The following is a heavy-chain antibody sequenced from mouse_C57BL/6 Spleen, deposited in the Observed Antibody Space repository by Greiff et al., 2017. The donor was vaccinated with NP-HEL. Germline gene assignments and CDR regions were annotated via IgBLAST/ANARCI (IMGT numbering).Heavy chain of an antibody. V-gene: IGHV1-26*01. Sequence: VQLQQSGPELVKPGASVKISCKASGYTFTDYYMNWVKQSHGKSLEWIGDINPNNGGTSYNQKFKGKATLTVDKSSSTAYMELRSLTSEDSAVYYCARDFYYYGTPPYYYAMDYWGQGTSVTVSS. CDR2: INPNNGGT. CDR3: ARDFYYYGTPPYYYAMDY. CDR1: GYTFTDYY. D-gene: IGHD1-1*01. J-gene: IGHJ4*01.